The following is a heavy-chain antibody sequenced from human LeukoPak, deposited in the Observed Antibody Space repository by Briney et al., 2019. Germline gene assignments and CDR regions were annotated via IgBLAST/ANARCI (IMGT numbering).Heavy chain of an antibody. CDR3: ARGNWDSSGWYYDY. J-gene: IGHJ4*02. V-gene: IGHV1-69*05. Sequence: SVKVSCKASGGTFSSYAFSWVRQAPGQGLDWMGRIISIFGTANYAQKFQGRVTITTDESTNTAYMELSSLRSEDTAVYYCARGNWDSSGWYYDYWGQGTLVTVSS. CDR1: GGTFSSYA. D-gene: IGHD6-19*01. CDR2: IISIFGTA.